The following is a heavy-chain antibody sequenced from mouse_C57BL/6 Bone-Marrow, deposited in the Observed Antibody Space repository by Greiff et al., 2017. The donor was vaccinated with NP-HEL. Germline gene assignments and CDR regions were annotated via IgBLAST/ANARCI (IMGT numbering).Heavy chain of an antibody. J-gene: IGHJ3*01. CDR1: GYSITSGYY. V-gene: IGHV3-6*01. CDR2: ISYDGSN. D-gene: IGHD2-5*01. Sequence: DVQLQESGPGLVKPSQSLSLTCSVTGYSITSGYYWNWIRQFPGNKLEWMGYISYDGSNNYNPSLKNRISITRDTSKNQFFLKLNSVTTEDTATYYCASEGYYSNYGFAYWGQGTLVTVSA. CDR3: ASEGYYSNYGFAY.